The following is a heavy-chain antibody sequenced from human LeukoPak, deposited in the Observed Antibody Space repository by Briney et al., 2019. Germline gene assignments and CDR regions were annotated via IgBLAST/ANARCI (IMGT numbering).Heavy chain of an antibody. CDR1: GGSISSYY. D-gene: IGHD4-17*01. CDR2: IYTSGST. J-gene: IGHJ4*02. Sequence: SETLSLTCTVSGGSISSYYWSWIRQPAGKGLEWIGRIYTSGSTNYNPSLKSRVTMSVDTSKNQFSLKLSSVTAADTAVYYCARHADYGDPTENYFDYWGQGTLVTVSS. CDR3: ARHADYGDPTENYFDY. V-gene: IGHV4-4*07.